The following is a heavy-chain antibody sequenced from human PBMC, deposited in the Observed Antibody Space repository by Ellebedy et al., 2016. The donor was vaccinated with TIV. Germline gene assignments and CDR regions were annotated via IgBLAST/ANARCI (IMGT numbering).Heavy chain of an antibody. V-gene: IGHV3-23*01. J-gene: IGHJ4*02. CDR2: ISGSGGST. CDR1: GFTFSSYA. Sequence: GESLKISXAASGFTFSSYAMSWVRQAPGKGLEWVSAISGSGGSTYYADSVKGRFTISRDNSKNTLYLQMNSLRAEDTAVYYCAKEVGGAYDILTGYYKGGEDYWGQGTLVTVSS. D-gene: IGHD3-9*01. CDR3: AKEVGGAYDILTGYYKGGEDY.